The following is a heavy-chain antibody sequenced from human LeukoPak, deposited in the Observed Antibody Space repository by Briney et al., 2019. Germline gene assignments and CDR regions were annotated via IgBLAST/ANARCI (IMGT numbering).Heavy chain of an antibody. Sequence: GASVKVSCKASGYTFTNYAFTWVRQAPGQGLEGMGWISAYNGDTNYAQILQGRVTLTADTSTNTAYMELRSLRSDDTAVYYCIKVFDYWGQGTLVTVSS. V-gene: IGHV1-18*01. CDR3: IKVFDY. CDR1: GYTFTNYA. D-gene: IGHD3-10*02. CDR2: ISAYNGDT. J-gene: IGHJ4*02.